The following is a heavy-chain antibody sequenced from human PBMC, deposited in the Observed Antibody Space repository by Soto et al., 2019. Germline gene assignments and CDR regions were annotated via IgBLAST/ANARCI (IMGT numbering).Heavy chain of an antibody. V-gene: IGHV3-33*01. CDR3: ARGSWELLRDDAFDI. Sequence: QVQLVESGGGVIQPGRSLRLSCAASGFTFSSYGMHWVRQAPGKGLEWVAVIWYDGSNKYYADSVKGRFTISRDNSKNTLYLQMNSLRAEDTAVYYCARGSWELLRDDAFDIWGQGTMVTVSS. J-gene: IGHJ3*02. CDR1: GFTFSSYG. D-gene: IGHD1-26*01. CDR2: IWYDGSNK.